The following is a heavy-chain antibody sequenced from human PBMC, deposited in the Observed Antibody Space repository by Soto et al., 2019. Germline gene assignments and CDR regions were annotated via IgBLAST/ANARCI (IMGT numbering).Heavy chain of an antibody. CDR3: ARSPAANSLAQFDF. J-gene: IGHJ4*02. CDR1: GYSFTTYW. D-gene: IGHD6-13*01. CDR2: IYPGDSEI. Sequence: GESLKISCQASGYSFTTYWIAWVRQTPGRGLEWMGIIYPGDSEIKYSPSFDGQVTFSVDKSTSTAYLQWIGLKTSDTGMYFCARSPAANSLAQFDFWGQGSLVTVSS. V-gene: IGHV5-51*01.